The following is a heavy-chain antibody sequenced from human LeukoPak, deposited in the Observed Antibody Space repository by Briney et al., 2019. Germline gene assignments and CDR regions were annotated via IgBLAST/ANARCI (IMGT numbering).Heavy chain of an antibody. CDR3: ARGANYDFWSGYTTDGYNWFDP. CDR1: GFTFSSCA. D-gene: IGHD3-3*01. J-gene: IGHJ5*02. V-gene: IGHV3-23*01. CDR2: ISGSGGST. Sequence: GGSLRLSCAASGFTFSSCAMSWVRQAPGKGLEWVSAISGSGGSTYYADSVKGRFTISRDNSKNTLYLQMNSLRAEDTAVYYCARGANYDFWSGYTTDGYNWFDPWGQGTLVTVSS.